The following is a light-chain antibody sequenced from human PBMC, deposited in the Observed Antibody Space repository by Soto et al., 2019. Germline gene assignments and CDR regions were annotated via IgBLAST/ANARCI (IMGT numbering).Light chain of an antibody. CDR1: SSNIGSDYD. Sequence: QSVLTQPPSVSGAPGQRVTISCTGSSSNIGSDYDVHWYQQLPGTAPKLLIFGNSNRPSGVPDRFSGSKSGTSASLAITGLQAEDEADYYCQSYDSSLSGSKVFGTGIKLTVL. J-gene: IGLJ1*01. CDR3: QSYDSSLSGSKV. CDR2: GNS. V-gene: IGLV1-40*01.